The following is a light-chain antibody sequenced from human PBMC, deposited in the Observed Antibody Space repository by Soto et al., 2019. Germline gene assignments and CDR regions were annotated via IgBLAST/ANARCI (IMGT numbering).Light chain of an antibody. Sequence: EIVLTQSPATLSLSPGERATLSCGASRSVSSYLAWYQQKPGLAPRLLIYDASYRATGIPARFSGSGSGTDFTRNISSLEPEDFAVYYCQHRSDWTPRLTFGGGTKVEIK. J-gene: IGKJ4*01. CDR1: RSVSSY. CDR3: QHRSDWTPRLT. V-gene: IGKV3-11*01. CDR2: DAS.